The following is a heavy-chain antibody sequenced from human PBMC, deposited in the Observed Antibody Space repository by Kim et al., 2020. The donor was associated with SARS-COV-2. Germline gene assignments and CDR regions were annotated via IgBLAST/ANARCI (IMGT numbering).Heavy chain of an antibody. D-gene: IGHD6-19*01. J-gene: IGHJ6*03. V-gene: IGHV4-34*01. Sequence: SETLSLTCAVYGGSFSGYYWSWIRQPPGKGLEWIGEINHSGSTNYNPTLKSRVTISVDTSKNQFYLKLNPVTATDTAVYYCERGTRQWLSRHYYYYMDV. CDR1: GGSFSGYY. CDR2: INHSGST. CDR3: ERGTRQWLSRHYYYYMDV.